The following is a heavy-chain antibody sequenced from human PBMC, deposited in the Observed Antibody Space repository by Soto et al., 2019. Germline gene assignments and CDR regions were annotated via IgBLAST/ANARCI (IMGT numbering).Heavy chain of an antibody. CDR2: IYHSGST. D-gene: IGHD2-15*01. V-gene: IGHV4-30-2*01. CDR3: ARLGYCSGGSCYYYGMDV. CDR1: GGSISSGGYS. Sequence: SETLSLTCAVSGGSISSGGYSWSWIRQPPGKGLEWIGYIYHSGSTYYNPSLKSRVTISVDTSKNQFSLKLSSVTAADTAVYYCARLGYCSGGSCYYYGMDVWGQGTTVTVSS. J-gene: IGHJ6*02.